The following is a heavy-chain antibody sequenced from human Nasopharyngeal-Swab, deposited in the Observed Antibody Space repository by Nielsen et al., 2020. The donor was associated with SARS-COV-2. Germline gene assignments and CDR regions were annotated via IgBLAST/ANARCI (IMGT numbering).Heavy chain of an antibody. CDR1: GFTFSSYW. J-gene: IGHJ4*02. Sequence: GESLKISCAASGFTFSSYWMTWVRQAPGKGLEWVANIKHDGSAKYYADSVKGRFTISRDNAKSSLHLQMNSLRAEDTAVYYCARDTGFCTRGSCGPFDSWGQGTLVSVSS. CDR3: ARDTGFCTRGSCGPFDS. D-gene: IGHD2-8*01. V-gene: IGHV3-7*01. CDR2: IKHDGSAK.